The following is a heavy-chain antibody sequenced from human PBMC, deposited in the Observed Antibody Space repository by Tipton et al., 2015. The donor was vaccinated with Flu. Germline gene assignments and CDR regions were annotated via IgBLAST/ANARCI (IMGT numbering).Heavy chain of an antibody. V-gene: IGHV3-30*02. CDR3: AIEEGYCSSTSCQITYYYYGMDV. Sequence: SLRLSCAASGFTFSSYGMHWVRQAPGKGLEWVAFIRYDGSNKYYADSVKGRFTISRDNSKNTLYPQMNSLRAEDTAVYYCAIEEGYCSSTSCQITYYYYGMDVWGQGTTVTVSS. CDR2: IRYDGSNK. D-gene: IGHD2-2*01. J-gene: IGHJ6*02. CDR1: GFTFSSYG.